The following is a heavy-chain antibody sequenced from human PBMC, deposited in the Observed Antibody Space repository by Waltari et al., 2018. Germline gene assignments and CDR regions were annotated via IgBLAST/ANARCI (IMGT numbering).Heavy chain of an antibody. CDR3: ARDEARYYDVMTGGGYYGLDV. J-gene: IGHJ6*02. V-gene: IGHV4-61*02. CDR1: GGSISSGSVY. Sequence: QVQLQESGPGLVRPSQTLSLTCTVSGGSISSGSVYWTWLRQPAGKGLEWVGHIVTRGSTNYNPFLKSRVSVSLDTSENQFSLRLSSVTAADTAVYDCARDEARYYDVMTGGGYYGLDVWGQGTTVTVSS. D-gene: IGHD3-9*01. CDR2: IVTRGST.